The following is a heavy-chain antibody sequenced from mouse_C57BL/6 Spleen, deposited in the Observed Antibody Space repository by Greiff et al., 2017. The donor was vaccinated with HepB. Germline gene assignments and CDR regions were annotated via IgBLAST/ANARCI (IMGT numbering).Heavy chain of an antibody. D-gene: IGHD4-1*01. V-gene: IGHV1-54*01. CDR2: INPGSGGT. J-gene: IGHJ4*01. Sequence: QVQLQQSGAELVRPGTSVKVSCKASGYAFTNYLIEWVKQRPGQGLEWIGVINPGSGGTNYNEKFKGKATLTADKSSSTAYMQHSSLTSEDSAVYFCARGGTGPHYYAMDYWGQGTSVTVSS. CDR1: GYAFTNYL. CDR3: ARGGTGPHYYAMDY.